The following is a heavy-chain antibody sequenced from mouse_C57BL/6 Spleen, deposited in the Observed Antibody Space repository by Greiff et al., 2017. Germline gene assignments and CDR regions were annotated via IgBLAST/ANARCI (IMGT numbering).Heavy chain of an antibody. V-gene: IGHV1-78*01. D-gene: IGHD1-1*01. CDR1: GYTFTDHT. Sequence: VQLQESDAELVKPGASVKISCKVSGYTFTDHTIHWMKQRPEQGLEWIGYIYPRDGSTKYNEKFKGKATLTADKSSSTAYMQLNSLTSEDSAVYFCARGVYYYGSSYGFAYWGQGTLVTVSA. J-gene: IGHJ3*01. CDR2: IYPRDGST. CDR3: ARGVYYYGSSYGFAY.